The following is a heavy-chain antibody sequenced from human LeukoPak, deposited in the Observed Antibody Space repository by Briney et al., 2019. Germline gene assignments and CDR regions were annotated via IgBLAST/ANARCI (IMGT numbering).Heavy chain of an antibody. CDR3: AKDIFGSDPLRGYSYGPSMDV. V-gene: IGHV3-43*02. D-gene: IGHD5-18*01. Sequence: GGSLRLSCAASGFTFDDYAMHWVRQAPGKGLEWVSLISGDGGSTYYADSVKGRFTISRDNSKNSLYLQMNSLRAEDTALYYCAKDIFGSDPLRGYSYGPSMDVWGQGTTVTVSS. CDR1: GFTFDDYA. CDR2: ISGDGGST. J-gene: IGHJ6*02.